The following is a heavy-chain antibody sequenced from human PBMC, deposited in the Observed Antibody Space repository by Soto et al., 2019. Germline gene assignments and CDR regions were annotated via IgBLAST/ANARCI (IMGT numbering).Heavy chain of an antibody. CDR2: IWYDGGRK. J-gene: IGHJ4*02. Sequence: QVHLVESGGGVVQPGRSLRLSCRASGFTFSSFGIHWVRQAPGKGLEWVAIIWYDGGRKYYADSVKGRFTISRDDSQNTVYLQMNSLRAEDTAVYHCARNGGYYYFDYWGPGTLVTVSS. D-gene: IGHD5-18*01. V-gene: IGHV3-33*01. CDR1: GFTFSSFG. CDR3: ARNGGYYYFDY.